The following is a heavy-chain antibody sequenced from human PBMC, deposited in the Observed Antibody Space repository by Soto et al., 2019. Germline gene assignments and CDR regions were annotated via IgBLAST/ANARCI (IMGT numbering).Heavy chain of an antibody. CDR1: GFTFSSYS. Sequence: EVQLVESGGGLVQHGGSLRLSCAASGFTFSSYSMNWVRQAPGKGLEWGSYISSSSSTLYYADSVKGRFTISRDNANISLYLQMNSLRAEDTAVYYCASVPDLVATIGENWFDPCGQGTLVTVSS. V-gene: IGHV3-48*01. D-gene: IGHD5-12*01. J-gene: IGHJ5*02. CDR2: ISSSSSTL. CDR3: ASVPDLVATIGENWFDP.